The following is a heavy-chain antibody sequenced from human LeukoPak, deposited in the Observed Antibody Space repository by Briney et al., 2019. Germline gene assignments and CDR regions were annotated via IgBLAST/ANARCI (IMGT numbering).Heavy chain of an antibody. J-gene: IGHJ5*02. Sequence: SQTLSLTCTVSGGSISSGDYYWSWIRQPPGKGLEWIGYIYYSGSTYYNPSLKSRVTISVDTSKSQFSLKLSSVTAADTAVYYCARDGGGISWFDPWGQGTLVTVSS. V-gene: IGHV4-30-4*08. D-gene: IGHD2-15*01. CDR3: ARDGGGISWFDP. CDR2: IYYSGST. CDR1: GGSISSGDYY.